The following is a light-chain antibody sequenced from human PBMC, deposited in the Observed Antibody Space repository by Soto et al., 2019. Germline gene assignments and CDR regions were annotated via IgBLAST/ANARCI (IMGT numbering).Light chain of an antibody. CDR3: SSHASGSTLI. J-gene: IGLJ2*01. CDR2: DVT. Sequence: QSALTQPASVSGSPGQSITISCTGTSSDVGAYNHVSWYQQHPGKAPKVMIYDVTNRPSGVSNRFSGSRSGNTASLTISGLQAEDKADYYCSSHASGSTLIFGGGTKVTVL. V-gene: IGLV2-14*03. CDR1: SSDVGAYNH.